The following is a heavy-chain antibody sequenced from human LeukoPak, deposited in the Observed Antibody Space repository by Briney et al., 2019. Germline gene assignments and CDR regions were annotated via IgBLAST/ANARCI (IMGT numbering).Heavy chain of an antibody. CDR3: ARDSATYYYDSSGYSN. CDR1: GGSISSGSYY. CDR2: IYTSGST. V-gene: IGHV4-61*02. J-gene: IGHJ4*02. D-gene: IGHD3-22*01. Sequence: SQTLSLTCAVSGGSISSGSYYWSWIRQPAGKGLEWIGRIYTSGSTNYNPSLKSRVTISVDTSKNQFSLKLSSVTAADPAVYYCARDSATYYYDSSGYSNWGQATLVTVPS.